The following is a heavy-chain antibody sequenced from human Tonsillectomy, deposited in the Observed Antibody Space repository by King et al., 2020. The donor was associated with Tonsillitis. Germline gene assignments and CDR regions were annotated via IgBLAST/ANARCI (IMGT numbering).Heavy chain of an antibody. J-gene: IGHJ4*02. D-gene: IGHD3-22*01. CDR1: GYSFISYW. V-gene: IGHV5-10-1*03. CDR2: IDPSDSYT. CDR3: ARGTNYYDSSGYYYLLY. Sequence: VQLVESGAEVKKPGESLRISCKGSGYSFISYWITWVRQMPGKGLEWMGRIDPSDSYTNFSPSFESHVTISADKSIGTAYLQWSSLKASDSAMYYCARGTNYYDSSGYYYLLYWGQGTLVTVSS.